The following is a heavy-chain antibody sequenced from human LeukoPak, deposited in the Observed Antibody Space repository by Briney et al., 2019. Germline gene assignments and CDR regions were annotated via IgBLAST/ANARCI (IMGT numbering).Heavy chain of an antibody. CDR1: GFSFNDYR. J-gene: IGHJ4*02. CDR2: IKQDGSEK. Sequence: GGSLRLSCVASGFSFNDYRMTWVRQAPGKGLEWVANIKQDGSEKQYVDSVKGRFAISRDNAKKSLYLQINTLRAEDTAVYYCVRGPHIAATSYWGQGTLVTVSS. V-gene: IGHV3-7*03. D-gene: IGHD6-25*01. CDR3: VRGPHIAATSY.